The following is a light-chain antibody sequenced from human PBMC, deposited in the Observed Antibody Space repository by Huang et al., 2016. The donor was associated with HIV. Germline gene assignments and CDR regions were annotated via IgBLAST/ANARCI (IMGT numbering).Light chain of an antibody. V-gene: IGKV3-11*01. CDR3: QQRSNWPPLT. Sequence: EIVLTQSPATLSLSPGERATLSCRASQSVSSYLAWYHQRPGQAPSLLIYDASNRATGIPAMVSGSGSGTDFTLTISSLEPEDFAVYYCQQRSNWPPLTFGGGTKVEIK. CDR2: DAS. CDR1: QSVSSY. J-gene: IGKJ4*01.